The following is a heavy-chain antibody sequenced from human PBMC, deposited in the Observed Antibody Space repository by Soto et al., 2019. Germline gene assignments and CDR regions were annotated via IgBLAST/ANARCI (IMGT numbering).Heavy chain of an antibody. CDR2: VDTGNGNT. CDR1: GYTFIIYS. D-gene: IGHD6-6*01. J-gene: IGHJ4*02. Sequence: DSLRVSCKASGYTFIIYSIHWVRQAPGQSLEWMGWVDTGNGNTKYSQKFQGRVNITRDTYANTADMELSSLRSEDTAVYYCAIPVLAARTEYYFDYWGQGTLVTVYS. CDR3: AIPVLAARTEYYFDY. V-gene: IGHV1-3*04.